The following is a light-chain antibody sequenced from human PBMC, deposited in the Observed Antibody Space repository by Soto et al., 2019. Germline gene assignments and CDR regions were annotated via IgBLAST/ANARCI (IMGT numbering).Light chain of an antibody. CDR1: NVGEYDY. J-gene: IGLJ2*01. Sequence: QSALTQPPSASGSPGQSVTISCTGSNVGEYDYVSWYQQHPGKAPKLMIHEVTKRPSGVPDRFSGSKSGNTASLTVSGLQAEDEADYYCSSYTTNNAHVFGGGTKLTVL. CDR3: SSYTTNNAHV. CDR2: EVT. V-gene: IGLV2-8*01.